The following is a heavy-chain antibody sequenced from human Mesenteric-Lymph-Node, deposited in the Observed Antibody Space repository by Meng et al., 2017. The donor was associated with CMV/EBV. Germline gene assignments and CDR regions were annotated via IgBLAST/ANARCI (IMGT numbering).Heavy chain of an antibody. CDR3: ARDRRGPLGHCSSVSYYTFDS. CDR1: DASISAINW. CDR2: ILHDGRT. V-gene: IGHV4-4*02. J-gene: IGHJ4*02. Sequence: LRLSFTIPDASISAINWWSWARQPPGNGLEWIGEILHDGRTNYNPSLKNRVTIPMDKSKNQFSLKLSSVTAADTAIYYCARDRRGPLGHCSSVSYYTFDSWGQGALVTVSS. D-gene: IGHD3-10*01.